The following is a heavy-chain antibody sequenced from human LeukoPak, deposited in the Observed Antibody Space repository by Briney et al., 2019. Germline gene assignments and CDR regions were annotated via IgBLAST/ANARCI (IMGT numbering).Heavy chain of an antibody. CDR2: IYTSGST. CDR3: ARGDYDFWSGYVYYYYMDV. CDR1: GGSISSYY. Sequence: PSETLSLTCTVSGGSISSYYWSWIRQPAGKGLEWIGRIYTSGSTNYNPSLKSRVTMSVDTSKNQFSLKLSSVTAADTAVYYCARGDYDFWSGYVYYYYMDVWGKGTMVTVSS. V-gene: IGHV4-4*07. D-gene: IGHD3-3*01. J-gene: IGHJ6*03.